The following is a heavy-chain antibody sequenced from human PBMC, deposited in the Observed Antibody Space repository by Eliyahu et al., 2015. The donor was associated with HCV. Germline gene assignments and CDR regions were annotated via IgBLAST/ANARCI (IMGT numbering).Heavy chain of an antibody. CDR3: TTGAPGGFDYYLDV. CDR2: IKSKTDGGTT. D-gene: IGHD3-10*01. J-gene: IGHJ6*03. CDR1: GXTFSXAW. V-gene: IGHV3-15*01. Sequence: EVQLVESGGGLVKPGGSLXXSXAASGXTFSXAWWRRWVRQAPGKGLEWIGRIKSKTDGGTTDYAAPVKGRFTISRDDSKSTLYLQMNSLKTEDTAVYYCTTGAPGGFDYYLDVWGQGTTVTVSS.